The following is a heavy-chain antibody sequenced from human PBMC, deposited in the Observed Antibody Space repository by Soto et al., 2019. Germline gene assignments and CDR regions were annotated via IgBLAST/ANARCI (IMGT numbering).Heavy chain of an antibody. D-gene: IGHD3-16*02. V-gene: IGHV3-30*18. J-gene: IGHJ4*02. CDR1: GFTFSSYG. Sequence: GGSLRLSCAASGFTFSSYGMHWVRQAPGKGLEWVAVISYDGSNKYYADSVKGRFTISRDNSKNTLYLQMNSLRAEDTAVYYCAKDRVGYDYVWGSYRSHTFDYWGQGTLVTVSS. CDR2: ISYDGSNK. CDR3: AKDRVGYDYVWGSYRSHTFDY.